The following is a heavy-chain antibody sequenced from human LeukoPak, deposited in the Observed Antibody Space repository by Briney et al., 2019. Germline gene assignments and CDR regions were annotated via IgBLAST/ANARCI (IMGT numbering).Heavy chain of an antibody. J-gene: IGHJ4*02. CDR2: IKQDGSQR. CDR1: GFTFSDYW. V-gene: IGHV3-7*01. Sequence: GGSLRLSCTASGFTFSDYWMTWVRQAPGKGPEWVANIKQDGSQRYYVDSVRGRFTISRDNAKNSLFLQMNGLRAECTAVYYCARRGGSSSRRSPIDYWGQGTLVTVSS. D-gene: IGHD6-6*01. CDR3: ARRGGSSSRRSPIDY.